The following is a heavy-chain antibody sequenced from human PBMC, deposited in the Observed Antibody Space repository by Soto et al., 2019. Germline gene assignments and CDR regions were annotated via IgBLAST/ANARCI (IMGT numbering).Heavy chain of an antibody. D-gene: IGHD3-3*01. Sequence: GESLKISCKGSGYSFTSYWISWVRQMPGKGLEWMGRIDPSDSYTNYSPSFQGHVTISADKSISTAYLQWSSLKASDTAMYYWARHQEGFLEWLFDYCGQGTLVTASS. V-gene: IGHV5-10-1*01. CDR1: GYSFTSYW. J-gene: IGHJ4*02. CDR2: IDPSDSYT. CDR3: ARHQEGFLEWLFDY.